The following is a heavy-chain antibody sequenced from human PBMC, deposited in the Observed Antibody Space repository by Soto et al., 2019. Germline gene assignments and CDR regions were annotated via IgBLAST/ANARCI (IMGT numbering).Heavy chain of an antibody. J-gene: IGHJ3*02. CDR1: GFTVSSNY. CDR3: ARVTVQDAFDI. D-gene: IGHD4-17*01. Sequence: GGSLRLSCAASGFTVSSNYMSWVRQAPGKGLEWVSVIYSGGSTYYADSVKGRFTISRDNSKNTLYLQMNSLRAEDTAVYYCARVTVQDAFDIWGQGTMVTVSS. CDR2: IYSGGST. V-gene: IGHV3-66*01.